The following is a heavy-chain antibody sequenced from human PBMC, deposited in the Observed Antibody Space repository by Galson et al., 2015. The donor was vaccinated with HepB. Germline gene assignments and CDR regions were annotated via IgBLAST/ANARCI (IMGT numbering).Heavy chain of an antibody. V-gene: IGHV5-10-1*01. CDR3: ASLKGDYDDYFYYYGMDV. CDR2: IDPSDSYT. Sequence: QSGAEVKKPGESLRISCKGSGYSFTSYWISWVRQMPGKGLEWMGRIDPSDSYTNYSPSFQGHVTISADKSISTAYLQWSSLKASDTAMYYCASLKGDYDDYFYYYGMDVWGQGTTVTVSS. J-gene: IGHJ6*02. CDR1: GYSFTSYW. D-gene: IGHD4-17*01.